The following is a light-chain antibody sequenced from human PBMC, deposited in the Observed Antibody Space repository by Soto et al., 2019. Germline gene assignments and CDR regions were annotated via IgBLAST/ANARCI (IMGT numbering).Light chain of an antibody. Sequence: QSPLSLPVTPGEPASISCRSSQSLQHSNGYNYLDWYFQKPGQSPQLLIHLASNRASGVPVRFSGSGSGTDFTLNISSVEAEDVGLYYCMQGVQMPPITFGQGTRLEIK. J-gene: IGKJ5*01. V-gene: IGKV2-28*01. CDR1: QSLQHSNGYNY. CDR2: LAS. CDR3: MQGVQMPPIT.